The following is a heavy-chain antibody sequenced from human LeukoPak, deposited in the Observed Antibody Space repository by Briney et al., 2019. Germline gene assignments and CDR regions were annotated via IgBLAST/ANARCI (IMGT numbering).Heavy chain of an antibody. CDR3: ARAAYDSSGYYPYYYYYYMDV. D-gene: IGHD3-22*01. V-gene: IGHV1-69*05. J-gene: IGHJ6*03. CDR2: IIPIFGTA. Sequence: ASVKVSCKASGGTFSSYAISWVRQAPGQGLEWMGGIIPIFGTANYAQKFQGRVTITTDESTSTAYMELSSLRSEDTAVYYCARAAYDSSGYYPYYYYYYMDVWGKGTTVTVSS. CDR1: GGTFSSYA.